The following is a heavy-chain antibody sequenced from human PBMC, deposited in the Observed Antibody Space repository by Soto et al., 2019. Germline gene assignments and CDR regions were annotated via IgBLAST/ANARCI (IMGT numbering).Heavy chain of an antibody. CDR1: GFTFSNAW. D-gene: IGHD6-25*01. V-gene: IGHV3-15*07. Sequence: SGGSLRLSCAASGFTFSNAWMNWVRQAPGKGLEWVGRIKTKTDGGTADYAAPVKGRFNISRDDSINTLYLQMNSLKTEDAAIYYCTPGSSGPKKDFGYCGPGALVTVSS. CDR2: IKTKTDGGTA. J-gene: IGHJ4*02. CDR3: TPGSSGPKKDFGY.